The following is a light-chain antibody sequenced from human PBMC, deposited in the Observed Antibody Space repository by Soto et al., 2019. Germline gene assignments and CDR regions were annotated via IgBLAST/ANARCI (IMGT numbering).Light chain of an antibody. CDR1: QSISSSY. CDR3: HQYGSSPPT. Sequence: EIVLTQSPGTLSLAPGKRASLSCRASQSISSSYLAWYQQKPGQAPRLLMSGASNRATGIPDGFTGSGSGTDFTLTISRLEPEDFAVYYCHQYGSSPPTFGQGTKV. J-gene: IGKJ1*01. CDR2: GAS. V-gene: IGKV3-20*01.